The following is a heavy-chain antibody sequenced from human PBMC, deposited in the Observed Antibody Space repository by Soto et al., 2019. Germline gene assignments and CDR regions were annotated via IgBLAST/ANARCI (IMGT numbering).Heavy chain of an antibody. CDR3: AKEKSPGIAVAGTVGVDY. D-gene: IGHD6-19*01. CDR2: ISGSGGST. J-gene: IGHJ4*02. CDR1: GFTFSSYA. V-gene: IGHV3-23*01. Sequence: GGSLRLSCAASGFTFSSYAMSWVRQAPGKGLEWVSAISGSGGSTYYADSVKGRFTISRDNSKNTLYLQMNSLRAEDTAVYYCAKEKSPGIAVAGTVGVDYWGQGTLVTVSS.